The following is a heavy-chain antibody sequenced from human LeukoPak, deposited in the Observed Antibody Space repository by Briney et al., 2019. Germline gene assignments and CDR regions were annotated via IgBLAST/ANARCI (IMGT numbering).Heavy chain of an antibody. D-gene: IGHD6-13*01. CDR3: ARVPGSSSWYPNDY. V-gene: IGHV1-2*02. Sequence: ASVKVSCKASGYTFTGYYMHWVRQAPGQGLEWMGWINPNSGGTNYAQKFQGRVTMTRDTSISTAYMELSRLRSDDTAVYYCARVPGSSSWYPNDYWGQGTLVTVSS. CDR1: GYTFTGYY. CDR2: INPNSGGT. J-gene: IGHJ4*02.